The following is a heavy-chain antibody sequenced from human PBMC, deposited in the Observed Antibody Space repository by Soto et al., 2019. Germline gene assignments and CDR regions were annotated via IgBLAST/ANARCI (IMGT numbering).Heavy chain of an antibody. D-gene: IGHD4-4*01. Sequence: GGSLRLSCAASGFTFSSYSMNWVRQAPGKGLEWVSYISSSSSTIYYADSVKGRFTISRDNAKNSLYLQMNSLRAEDTAVYYCARDGGWGFFTVTTTQRGGEFDYWGQGTLVTVSS. CDR2: ISSSSSTI. J-gene: IGHJ4*02. CDR1: GFTFSSYS. CDR3: ARDGGWGFFTVTTTQRGGEFDY. V-gene: IGHV3-48*01.